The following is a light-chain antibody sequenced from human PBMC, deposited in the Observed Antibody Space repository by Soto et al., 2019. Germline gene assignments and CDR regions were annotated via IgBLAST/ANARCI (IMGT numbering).Light chain of an antibody. Sequence: DIQMTQSPSSLSASVGDRVTITCRASQSIRIYLNWYHQKPGKAPNLLIYGASSLQSGVTSRLGGSRSETDFALNINNLQPEDFATYYCQHSYTAVYTFGPGTKVEIK. CDR2: GAS. CDR3: QHSYTAVYT. V-gene: IGKV1-39*01. J-gene: IGKJ3*01. CDR1: QSIRIY.